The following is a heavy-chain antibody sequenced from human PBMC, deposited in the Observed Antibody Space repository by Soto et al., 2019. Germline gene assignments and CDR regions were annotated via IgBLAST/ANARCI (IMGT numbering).Heavy chain of an antibody. CDR3: ARAPKDFGEWLSDFDY. V-gene: IGHV1-8*01. D-gene: IGHD3-3*01. J-gene: IGHJ4*02. Sequence: GASVKVSCKASGYTFTSYDINWVRQATGQGLEWMGWMNPNSGNTGYAQKFQGRVTMTRNTSISTAYMELSSLRSEDTAVYYCARAPKDFGEWLSDFDYWGQGTLVTVSS. CDR2: MNPNSGNT. CDR1: GYTFTSYD.